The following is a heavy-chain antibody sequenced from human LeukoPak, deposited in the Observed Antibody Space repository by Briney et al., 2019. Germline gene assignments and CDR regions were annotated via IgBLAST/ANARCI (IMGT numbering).Heavy chain of an antibody. D-gene: IGHD1-26*01. CDR2: TSYSGSS. CDR1: GGSISSYY. J-gene: IGHJ4*02. CDR3: ARGQYSGSCFDN. V-gene: IGHV4-59*01. Sequence: SETLSLTCTVSGGSISSYYWSWIRQPPGKGLEWIGYTSYSGSSNYNPSLKSRVTISVDTSKNQFSLNLSSVTAADTAVYYCARGQYSGSCFDNWGQGSLVTVSS.